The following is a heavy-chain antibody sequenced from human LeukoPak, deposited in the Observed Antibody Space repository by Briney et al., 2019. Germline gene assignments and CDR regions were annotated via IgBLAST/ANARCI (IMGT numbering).Heavy chain of an antibody. CDR3: ARGYSGMTIRSGCFDY. V-gene: IGHV4-59*01. Sequence: PSETLSLTCTVSGGSISSYYWSWIRQPPGKGLEWIGYIYYSGSTNYNPSLKSRVTISVDTSKNQFSLKLSSVTAADTAVYYCARGYSGMTIRSGCFDYWGQGTLVTVSS. CDR1: GGSISSYY. J-gene: IGHJ4*02. D-gene: IGHD1-26*01. CDR2: IYYSGST.